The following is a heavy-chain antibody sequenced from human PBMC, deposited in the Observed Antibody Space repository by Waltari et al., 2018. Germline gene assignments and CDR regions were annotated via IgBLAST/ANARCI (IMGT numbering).Heavy chain of an antibody. V-gene: IGHV3-21*01. CDR3: ARDARIVVVPAASYYVDY. CDR2: ISSSSSYI. J-gene: IGHJ4*02. D-gene: IGHD2-2*01. CDR1: GFTFSSYS. Sequence: EVQLVESGGGLVKPGGSLRLSCAASGFTFSSYSMNWVRQSPGKGLEWVSSISSSSSYIYYADSVKGRFTISRDNAKNSLYLQMNSLRAEDTAVYYCARDARIVVVPAASYYVDYWGQGTLVTVSS.